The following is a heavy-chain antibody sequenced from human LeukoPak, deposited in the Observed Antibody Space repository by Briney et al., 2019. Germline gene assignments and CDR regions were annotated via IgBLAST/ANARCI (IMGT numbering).Heavy chain of an antibody. D-gene: IGHD2-2*01. Sequence: GGSLRLSCAASGFTFSTYTMNWVRQAPGKGLEWVSSISSSSNNINYADSVKGRFTISRDNAMNSVHLQMNSLRVEDTAVYYCARGYQRPGYWGQGTLITVSS. CDR2: ISSSSNNI. J-gene: IGHJ4*02. CDR3: ARGYQRPGY. CDR1: GFTFSTYT. V-gene: IGHV3-21*01.